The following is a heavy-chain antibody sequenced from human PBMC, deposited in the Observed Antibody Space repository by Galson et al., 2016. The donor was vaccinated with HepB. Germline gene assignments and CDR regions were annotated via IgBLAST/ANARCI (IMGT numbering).Heavy chain of an antibody. D-gene: IGHD1-26*01. J-gene: IGHJ6*04. CDR2: IYTSGST. V-gene: IGHV4-4*07. CDR3: ARGEAHYYYYGMDV. Sequence: ETLSLTCTVSGGSISSYYWSWIRQPAGKGLEWIGRIYTSGSTNYNPSLKSRVTMSVDTSKNQFSLRLSSVTAADTAVYYCARGEAHYYYYGMDVWGKGTTVTVSS. CDR1: GGSISSYY.